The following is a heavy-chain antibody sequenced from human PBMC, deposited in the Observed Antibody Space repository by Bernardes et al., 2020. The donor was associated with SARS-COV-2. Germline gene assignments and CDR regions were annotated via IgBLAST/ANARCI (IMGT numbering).Heavy chain of an antibody. Sequence: GGSLRLSCAASGFTFSSYAMSWVRQAPGKGLEWVSPISGSGDTTYYANSVKGRFTISRDNSKNTLYLQMNSLRAEDTAVYYCAKGFGLSSYSYYDYWGQGTLVTVSS. J-gene: IGHJ4*02. D-gene: IGHD4-4*01. V-gene: IGHV3-23*01. CDR3: AKGFGLSSYSYYDY. CDR1: GFTFSSYA. CDR2: ISGSGDTT.